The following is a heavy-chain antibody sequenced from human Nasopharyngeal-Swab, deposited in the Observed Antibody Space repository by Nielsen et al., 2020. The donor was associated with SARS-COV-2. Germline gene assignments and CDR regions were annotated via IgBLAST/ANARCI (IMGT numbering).Heavy chain of an antibody. Sequence: VRQAPGKGLEWVANIKQDGSEKYYVDSVKGRFTISRDNAKNSLYLRMNSLRAEDTAVYYCSRGDRSSGYWGQGTLVTVSS. CDR2: IKQDGSEK. V-gene: IGHV3-7*01. D-gene: IGHD5/OR15-5a*01. CDR3: SRGDRSSGY. J-gene: IGHJ4*02.